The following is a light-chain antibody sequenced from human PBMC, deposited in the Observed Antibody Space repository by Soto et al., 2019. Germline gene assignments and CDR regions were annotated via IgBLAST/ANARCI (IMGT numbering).Light chain of an antibody. CDR3: QHYNSYSEA. Sequence: EIVMTQSPAILSVSPGERATLSCRASQSVASRLAWYQHTPGQAPRLLIYGASTRATDIPARFSGSGSGTEFTLTITSLQSEDFATYYCQHYNSYSEAFGQGTKVELK. CDR2: GAS. V-gene: IGKV3-15*01. J-gene: IGKJ1*01. CDR1: QSVASR.